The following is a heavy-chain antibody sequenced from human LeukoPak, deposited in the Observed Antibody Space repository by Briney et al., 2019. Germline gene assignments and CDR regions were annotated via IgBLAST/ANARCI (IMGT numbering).Heavy chain of an antibody. V-gene: IGHV3-48*03. D-gene: IGHD2-2*01. CDR3: AREYELLLYYYYYQRMEV. CDR2: ISSSGGTI. Sequence: PGGSLRLSCAASGFTFSSYEMSWVRQAPGKGLEWVSSISSSGGTIYYADSVKGRFTISRDNSKNSLYLQMNSLRAEDTAVYYCAREYELLLYYYYYQRMEVGGERTTVSLST. J-gene: IGHJ6*01. CDR1: GFTFSSYE.